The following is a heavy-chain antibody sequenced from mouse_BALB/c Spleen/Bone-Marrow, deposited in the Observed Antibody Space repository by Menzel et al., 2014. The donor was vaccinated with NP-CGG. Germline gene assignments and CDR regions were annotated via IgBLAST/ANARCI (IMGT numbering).Heavy chain of an antibody. Sequence: EVQVVESGGGLVQPGGSLRLSCATSGFTFTDYYMNWVRQPPGKAIEWLGFIRNKAYGYTTEYSASVKGRFTISRDNSQGILYLQMNSLRAEDSATYYCARDMGGILFDSWGQGTTLTVSS. D-gene: IGHD4-1*01. CDR3: ARDMGGILFDS. CDR1: GFTFTDYY. J-gene: IGHJ2*01. CDR2: IRNKAYGYTT. V-gene: IGHV7-3*02.